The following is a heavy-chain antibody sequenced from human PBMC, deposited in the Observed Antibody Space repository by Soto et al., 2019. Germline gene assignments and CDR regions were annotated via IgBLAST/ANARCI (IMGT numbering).Heavy chain of an antibody. CDR1: GFSLSTSGVG. D-gene: IGHD4-17*01. J-gene: IGHJ4*02. V-gene: IGHV2-5*02. CDR3: AHRPRYGDFDY. CDR2: IYWDDDK. Sequence: QITLEESGPTRVKPTQSLALTCTFSGFSLSTSGVGVGWVRQPPGKALEWLALIYWDDDKRYSPSLQSRLTITKDTAKNQVVLIMTNMDPVDTATYYCAHRPRYGDFDYWGQGTLVTVSS.